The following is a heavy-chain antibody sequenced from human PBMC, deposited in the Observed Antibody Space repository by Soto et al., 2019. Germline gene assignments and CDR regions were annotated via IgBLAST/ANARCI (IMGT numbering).Heavy chain of an antibody. CDR2: ISDSSSYI. V-gene: IGHV3-21*01. J-gene: IGHJ4*02. Sequence: PGGSLRLSCAASGFTFSTYSMNWVRQAPGKGLEWVSSISDSSSYIYYADSVKGRFTISRDNAKNSLYLQMNSLRAEDTAVYYCARGMYYYDSSGWAYWGQGTLVTVSS. CDR1: GFTFSTYS. CDR3: ARGMYYYDSSGWAY. D-gene: IGHD3-22*01.